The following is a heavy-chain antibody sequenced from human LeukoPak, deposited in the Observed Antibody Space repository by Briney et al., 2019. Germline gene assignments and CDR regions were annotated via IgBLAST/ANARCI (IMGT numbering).Heavy chain of an antibody. CDR2: IYPGDPDT. J-gene: IGHJ5*02. Sequence: GESLKISCKGSGYSFTSYWIGWVRQMPGKGLEWMGIIYPGDPDTRYSPSFQGQVTISADKSISTAYLQWSSLKASDTAMYYCARLRGLQSRRNNWFDPWGQGTLVTVSS. CDR1: GYSFTSYW. V-gene: IGHV5-51*01. CDR3: ARLRGLQSRRNNWFDP. D-gene: IGHD3-16*01.